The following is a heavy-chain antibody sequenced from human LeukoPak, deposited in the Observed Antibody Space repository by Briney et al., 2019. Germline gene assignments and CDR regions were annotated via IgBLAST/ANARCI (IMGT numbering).Heavy chain of an antibody. CDR2: ISYDGSNK. CDR1: GFIFSSYG. CDR3: AKDGPVGATGAFDI. D-gene: IGHD1-26*01. V-gene: IGHV3-30*18. Sequence: PGGSLRLSCAASGFIFSSYGMHWVRQAPGKGLEWVAVISYDGSNKYYADSVKGRFTISRDNSKNTLYLQMNSLRAEDTAVYYCAKDGPVGATGAFDIWGQGTMVTVSS. J-gene: IGHJ3*02.